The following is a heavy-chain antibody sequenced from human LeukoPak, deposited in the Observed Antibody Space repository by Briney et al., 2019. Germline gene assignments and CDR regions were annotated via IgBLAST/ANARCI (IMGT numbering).Heavy chain of an antibody. D-gene: IGHD2-15*01. Sequence: ASVKVSCKASGFTFTSYDINWVRQAPGQGLEWMGGIIPIFGTANYAQKFQGRVTITADESTSTAYMELSSLRSEDTAVYYCARAVGPKLMYYWGQGTLVTVSS. J-gene: IGHJ4*02. CDR1: GFTFTSYD. CDR2: IIPIFGTA. CDR3: ARAVGPKLMYY. V-gene: IGHV1-69*13.